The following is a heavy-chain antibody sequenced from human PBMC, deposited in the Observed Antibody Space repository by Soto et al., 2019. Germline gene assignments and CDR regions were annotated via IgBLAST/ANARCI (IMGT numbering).Heavy chain of an antibody. D-gene: IGHD1-1*01. J-gene: IGHJ6*02. V-gene: IGHV3-43*01. CDR2: ISWDGGST. CDR1: GFTFDDYT. CDR3: AKDAGTRAGGMDV. Sequence: GGSLRLSCAASGFTFDDYTMHWVRQAPGKGLEWVSLISWDGGSTYYADSVKGRFTISRDNSKNSLYLQMNSLRTEDTALYYCAKDAGTRAGGMDVWGQGPTVTVSS.